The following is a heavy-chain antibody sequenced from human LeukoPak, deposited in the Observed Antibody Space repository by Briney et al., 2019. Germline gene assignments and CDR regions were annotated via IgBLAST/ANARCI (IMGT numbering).Heavy chain of an antibody. CDR2: IQNSART. V-gene: IGHV4-61*01. D-gene: IGHD4-11*01. CDR1: GGSVNSGSYF. CDR3: ATDYSNFYGMDV. J-gene: IGHJ6*02. Sequence: SETLSLTCTVSGGSVNSGSYFWSWIRQPPGKGLEWIGYIQNSARTNYNPSLESRVTISVDSSKDQFSLRLGSVTAADTAVYYCATDYSNFYGMDVWGQGTTVTVSS.